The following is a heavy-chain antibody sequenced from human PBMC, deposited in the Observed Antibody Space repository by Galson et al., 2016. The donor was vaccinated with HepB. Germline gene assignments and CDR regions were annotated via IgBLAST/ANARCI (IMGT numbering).Heavy chain of an antibody. CDR2: ISYTGSKE. CDR1: RFNFSSFA. V-gene: IGHV3-30-3*01. D-gene: IGHD4-17*01. CDR3: ARVATVTTFYYYYGMDV. Sequence: SLRLSCAASRFNFSSFAMHWVRQAPGKGLEWVAEISYTGSKEKYADSVKGRFTIFRDNSKNTLYLQMTSLRADDTAVYYCARVATVTTFYYYYGMDVWGQGTTVTVSS. J-gene: IGHJ6*02.